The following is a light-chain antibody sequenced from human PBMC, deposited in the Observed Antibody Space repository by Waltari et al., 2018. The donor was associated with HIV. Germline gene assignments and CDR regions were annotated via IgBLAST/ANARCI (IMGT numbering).Light chain of an antibody. CDR2: YDD. J-gene: IGLJ2*01. CDR3: AAAWDDSLNGPV. Sequence: QSVLTQPPSVSEAPRQRVTISCSGSSSNIGNNAVHWYQPLPGKAPKLLIYYDDLLPSGVSDRFSGSKSGTSASLAISGLQSEDEADYYCAAAWDDSLNGPVFGGGTKLTVL. V-gene: IGLV1-36*01. CDR1: SSNIGNNA.